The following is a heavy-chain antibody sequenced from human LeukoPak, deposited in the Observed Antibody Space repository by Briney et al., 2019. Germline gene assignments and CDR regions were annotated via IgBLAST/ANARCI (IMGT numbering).Heavy chain of an antibody. CDR3: ARSGIVGAAKLLT. V-gene: IGHV3-53*01. CDR2: IYSGGST. D-gene: IGHD1-26*01. J-gene: IGHJ5*02. Sequence: PGGSLRLSCAASGFTVSSNYMSWVRQAPGKGLEWVSVIYSGGSTYYTDSVKGRFTISRDNSKNTLYLQMNSLRAEDTAVYYCARSGIVGAAKLLTWGQGTLVTVSS. CDR1: GFTVSSNY.